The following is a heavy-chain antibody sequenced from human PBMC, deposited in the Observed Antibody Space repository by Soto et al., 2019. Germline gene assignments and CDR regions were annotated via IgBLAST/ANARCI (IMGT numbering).Heavy chain of an antibody. Sequence: PSETLSLTCTVSGGSISSGGYYWSWIRQHPGKGLEWIGYIYYSGSTYYNPSLKSRVTISVDTSKNQFSLKLSSVTAADTAVYYCARISRYSSSLPYNWFDPWGQGTLVTVAS. CDR2: IYYSGST. J-gene: IGHJ5*02. CDR3: ARISRYSSSLPYNWFDP. V-gene: IGHV4-31*03. CDR1: GGSISSGGYY. D-gene: IGHD6-6*01.